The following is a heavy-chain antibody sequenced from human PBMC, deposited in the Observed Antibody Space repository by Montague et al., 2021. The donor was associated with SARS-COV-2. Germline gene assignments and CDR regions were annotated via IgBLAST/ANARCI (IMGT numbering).Heavy chain of an antibody. V-gene: IGHV6-1*01. CDR3: ARVRHLGRGMDV. J-gene: IGHJ6*02. CDR1: GDSVARLRRR. CDR2: PLFKSEWTY. D-gene: IGHD7-27*01. Sequence: CAISGDSVARLRRRWEEYTPALPSRFDLVCRPLFKSEWTYHYADSVKSRINIDPDTSKNQVSLQLRSVTPEDTAVYFCARVRHLGRGMDVWGQGTTVTVSS.